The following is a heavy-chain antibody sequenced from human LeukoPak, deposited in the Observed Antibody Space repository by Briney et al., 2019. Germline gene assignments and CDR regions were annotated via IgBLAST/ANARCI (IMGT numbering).Heavy chain of an antibody. D-gene: IGHD2-2*01. V-gene: IGHV3-30*02. Sequence: GGSLRLSCAASGFTFSSYGMHWVRQAPGKGLGWVAFIRYDGSNKYYADSVKGRFTISRDNSKSTLYLQMNSLRAEDTAVYYCASDIVVVPAALTDYWGQGTLVTVSS. J-gene: IGHJ4*02. CDR3: ASDIVVVPAALTDY. CDR2: IRYDGSNK. CDR1: GFTFSSYG.